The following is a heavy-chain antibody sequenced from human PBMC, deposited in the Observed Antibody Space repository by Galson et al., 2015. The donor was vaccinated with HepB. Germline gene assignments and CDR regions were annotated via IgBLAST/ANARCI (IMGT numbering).Heavy chain of an antibody. CDR2: IYSGGST. CDR3: ARGPVYYYYGMDV. Sequence: SLRLSCAASGFTFSSYAMSWVRQAPGKGLEWVSVIYSGGSTYYADSVKGRFTISRHNSKNTLYLQMNSLRAEDTAVYYCARGPVYYYYGMDVWGQGTTVTVSS. CDR1: GFTFSSYA. V-gene: IGHV3-53*04. J-gene: IGHJ6*02.